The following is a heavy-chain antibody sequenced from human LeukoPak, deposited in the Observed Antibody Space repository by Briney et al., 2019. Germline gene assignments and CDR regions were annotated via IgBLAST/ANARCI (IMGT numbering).Heavy chain of an antibody. D-gene: IGHD5-12*01. Sequence: GGSLRLSCAASGFTLSSYWMHWVRQAPGKGLEWVSGISWNSGSIGYADSVKGRFTISRDNAKNSLYLQMNSLRAEDTALYYCAKDIVASHWGQGTLVTVSS. J-gene: IGHJ4*02. CDR1: GFTLSSYW. V-gene: IGHV3-9*01. CDR2: ISWNSGSI. CDR3: AKDIVASH.